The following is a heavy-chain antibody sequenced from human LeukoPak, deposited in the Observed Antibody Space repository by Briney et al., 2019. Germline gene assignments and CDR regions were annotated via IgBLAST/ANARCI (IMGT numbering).Heavy chain of an antibody. CDR3: ARDWVAGVPFDAFDI. Sequence: HGESLKISCKGSGYSFNSYAMSWVRQAPGKGLEWVANIKEDGSEKYYVDSVKGRFTISRDNAQNSVYLHMNSLTAEDTALYYCARDWVAGVPFDAFDIWGQGTMVSVSS. D-gene: IGHD3-10*01. J-gene: IGHJ3*02. CDR2: IKEDGSEK. V-gene: IGHV3-7*03. CDR1: GYSFNSYA.